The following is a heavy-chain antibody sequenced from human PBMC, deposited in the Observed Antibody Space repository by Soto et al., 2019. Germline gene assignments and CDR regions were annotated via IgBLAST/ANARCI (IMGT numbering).Heavy chain of an antibody. Sequence: PSETLSLTCTVSGGSISSYYWSWIRQPPWKGLEWIRYIYYSGSTNYNPSLKSRVTISVDTSKNQFSLKLSSVTAADTAVYYCARHHDYGGNLFNQWGQGTLVTVSS. D-gene: IGHD4-17*01. V-gene: IGHV4-59*08. CDR2: IYYSGST. CDR3: ARHHDYGGNLFNQ. J-gene: IGHJ4*02. CDR1: GGSISSYY.